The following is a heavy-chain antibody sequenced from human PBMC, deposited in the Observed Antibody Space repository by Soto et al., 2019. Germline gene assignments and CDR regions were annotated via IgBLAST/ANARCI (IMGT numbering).Heavy chain of an antibody. CDR1: GGSVSSGSYY. V-gene: IGHV4-61*01. CDR3: GRKPITVFGRGPHSFDS. J-gene: IGHJ4*02. D-gene: IGHD3-3*01. Sequence: SETLSLTCTVSGGSVSSGSYYWSWIRQPPGKGLEWIGYIYYSGSTNYNPSLKSRVTISVDTSKNQFSLKLSSVTAADTAVYYLGRKPITVFGRGPHSFDSWGKEPLFPAS. CDR2: IYYSGST.